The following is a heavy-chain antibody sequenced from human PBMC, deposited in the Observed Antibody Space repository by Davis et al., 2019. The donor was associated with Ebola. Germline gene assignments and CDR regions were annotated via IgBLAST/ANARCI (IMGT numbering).Heavy chain of an antibody. V-gene: IGHV1-46*01. CDR1: GYTFTSYY. D-gene: IGHD2-2*01. Sequence: AASVKVSCKASGYTFTSYYMHWVRQAPGQGLEWMGIINPSGGSTSYAQKFQGRVTMTRDTSTSTVYMELSRLRSDDTAVYYCARVYCSSTSCSPYFDYWGQGTLVTVSS. J-gene: IGHJ4*02. CDR2: INPSGGST. CDR3: ARVYCSSTSCSPYFDY.